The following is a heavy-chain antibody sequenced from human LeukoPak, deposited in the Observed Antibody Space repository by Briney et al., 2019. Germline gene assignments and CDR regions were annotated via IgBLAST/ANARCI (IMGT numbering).Heavy chain of an antibody. J-gene: IGHJ4*02. CDR2: INPNSGGT. V-gene: IGHV1-2*02. CDR1: VYTFTGYY. Sequence: ASVKVSCKASVYTFTGYYIHWVRQAPGQGLEWMGWINPNSGGTNYEQKFQGRVTMTRDTSISTAYMELSRLTSDDTAVYYCARGSLEYYYDASGPGYWGQGTLVTVSS. CDR3: ARGSLEYYYDASGPGY. D-gene: IGHD3-22*01.